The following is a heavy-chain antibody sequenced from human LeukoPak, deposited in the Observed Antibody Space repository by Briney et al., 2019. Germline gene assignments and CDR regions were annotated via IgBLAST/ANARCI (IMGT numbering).Heavy chain of an antibody. CDR1: GFTFSSYG. J-gene: IGHJ4*02. D-gene: IGHD4-17*01. Sequence: GGSLRLSCAASGFTFSSYGMGWVRQAPGKGLEWVSAISGSGGSTYYADSVKGRFTISRDNSKNTLYLQMNSLRAEDTAVYYCAKESGGYGDYLNFDYWGQGTLVTVSS. CDR3: AKESGGYGDYLNFDY. CDR2: ISGSGGST. V-gene: IGHV3-23*01.